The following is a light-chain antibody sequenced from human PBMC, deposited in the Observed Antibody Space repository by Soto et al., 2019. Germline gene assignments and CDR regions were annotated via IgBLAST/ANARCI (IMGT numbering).Light chain of an antibody. Sequence: EIVLTQSPGTMSLSPGERATLSCRASQSVSSSYLAWYQQKPGQAPRLLIYGASSRATGIPDRFSGSGSGTDFTFTISRLETEDFAVYYCQQYGSSPPALTFGGGTKVEIK. CDR2: GAS. CDR1: QSVSSSY. J-gene: IGKJ4*01. CDR3: QQYGSSPPALT. V-gene: IGKV3-20*01.